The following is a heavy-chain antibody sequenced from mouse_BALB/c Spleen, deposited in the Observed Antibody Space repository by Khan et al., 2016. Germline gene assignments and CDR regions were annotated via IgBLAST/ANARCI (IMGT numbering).Heavy chain of an antibody. J-gene: IGHJ4*01. V-gene: IGHV6-6*01. CDR2: IRTTANNHAT. CDR3: TRRGSAMDY. CDR1: GFTLSDAW. Sequence: EVKLEESGGGLVQPGGSMKLSCTASGFTLSDAWMAWVRQSPEKGLEWVAEIRTTANNHATYDAEPVKGRFSISRDDSKSSVHLRLNSLRHGDTGSYYWTRRGSAMDYWGQGTTVTVSS.